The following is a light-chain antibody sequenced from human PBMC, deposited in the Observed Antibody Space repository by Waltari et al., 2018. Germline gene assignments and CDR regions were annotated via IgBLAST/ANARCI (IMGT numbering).Light chain of an antibody. CDR2: DAS. J-gene: IGKJ1*01. CDR3: NQRATWPRT. CDR1: QSVSSY. V-gene: IGKV3-11*01. Sequence: EIVLTQSPATLSLSPGERATLSCRASQSVSSYLAWYQQKPGQPPRPLIYDASTRATGIPARFSGSESGTDFTLTITNLEPEDSAVYYCNQRATWPRTFGQGTKVEIK.